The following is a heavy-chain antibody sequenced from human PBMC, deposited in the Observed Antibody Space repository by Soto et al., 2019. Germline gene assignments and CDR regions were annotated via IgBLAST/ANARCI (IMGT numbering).Heavy chain of an antibody. J-gene: IGHJ3*02. CDR1: GYTSTSYA. CDR2: INAGNGNT. Sequence: QVQLVQSGAEVKKPGASVKVSCKASGYTSTSYAMHWVRQAPGQRLEWMGWINAGNGNTKYSQKFQGRVTITRDTSASTAYMELSSLRSEDTAVYYCARDRYCSSTSCYGDAFDIWGQGTMVTVSS. D-gene: IGHD2-2*01. V-gene: IGHV1-3*01. CDR3: ARDRYCSSTSCYGDAFDI.